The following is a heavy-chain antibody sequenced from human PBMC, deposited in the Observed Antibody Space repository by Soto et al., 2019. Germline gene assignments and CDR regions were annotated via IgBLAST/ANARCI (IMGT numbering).Heavy chain of an antibody. CDR2: IYSSEYT. D-gene: IGHD3-9*01. CDR1: GYSISGYF. CDR3: ARHRDYDILTNCRKYYFDY. J-gene: IGHJ4*02. Sequence: LSETLSLTCTVPGYSISGYFWSWIRQPPGKVLEWIAYIYSSEYTVYNPSLKSRVTISVDMSRDQLSLQLKSVTAADTAVYYCARHRDYDILTNCRKYYFDYWGQGALVTVS. V-gene: IGHV4-59*08.